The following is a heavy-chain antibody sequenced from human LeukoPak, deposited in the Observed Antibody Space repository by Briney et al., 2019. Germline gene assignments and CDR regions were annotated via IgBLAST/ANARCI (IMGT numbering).Heavy chain of an antibody. CDR1: GFTFSNYG. D-gene: IGHD1-1*01. J-gene: IGHJ4*02. CDR2: ISGTGGST. Sequence: PGGSLRLSCAASGFTFSNYGMSWVRQAPGKGLEWISGISGTGGSTYYADSVKGRFTISGDNSKNTLYLQMNSLRAEDTAIYYCARVWKGNYYDYWGQGTLVTVSS. CDR3: ARVWKGNYYDY. V-gene: IGHV3-23*01.